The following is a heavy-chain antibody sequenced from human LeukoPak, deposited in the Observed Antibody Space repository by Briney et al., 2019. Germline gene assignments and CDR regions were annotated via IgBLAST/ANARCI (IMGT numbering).Heavy chain of an antibody. CDR3: ARESIVVVRAAIWKGYYYGMDV. J-gene: IGHJ6*02. Sequence: ASVKVSCKASGYTFTSYYMHWVRQAPGQGLEWMGIINPSGGSTSYAQKFQGRGTMTRDTSTSTVYMELSSLRSEDTDVYYCARESIVVVRAAIWKGYYYGMDVWGQGTTVTVSS. D-gene: IGHD2-2*02. V-gene: IGHV1-46*01. CDR2: INPSGGST. CDR1: GYTFTSYY.